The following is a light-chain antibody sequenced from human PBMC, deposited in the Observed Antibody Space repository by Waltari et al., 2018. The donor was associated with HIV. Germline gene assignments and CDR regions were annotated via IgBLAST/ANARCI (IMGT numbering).Light chain of an antibody. CDR2: DVS. CDR1: DSPSSY. CDR3: QQRSNWPPSIT. Sequence: EIVLTHSPATLSLSPGERPTLSCRASDSPSSYLAWYQQKPGQAPRLLNYDVSNRATGIPARFSGSGSGTDFTLTISSLETEDFGVYYLQQRSNWPPSITFGPGTRLEIK. J-gene: IGKJ5*01. V-gene: IGKV3-11*01.